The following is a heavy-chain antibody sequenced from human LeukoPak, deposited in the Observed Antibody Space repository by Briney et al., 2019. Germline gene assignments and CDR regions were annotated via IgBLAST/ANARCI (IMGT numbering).Heavy chain of an antibody. J-gene: IGHJ3*02. CDR1: GFTFSSYW. D-gene: IGHD6-19*01. Sequence: GGSPGLSCAASGFTFSSYWMSWVRQAPGKGLEWVANIKQDGSRKYYVDSVTGRFTMSRDNAQNSLYLQMNSLRAEDTAVYYCARVSSGWSNGAFDIWGQRTMASFSS. CDR2: IKQDGSRK. CDR3: ARVSSGWSNGAFDI. V-gene: IGHV3-7*04.